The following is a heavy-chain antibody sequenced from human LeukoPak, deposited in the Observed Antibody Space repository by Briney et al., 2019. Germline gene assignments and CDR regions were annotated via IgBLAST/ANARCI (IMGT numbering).Heavy chain of an antibody. Sequence: ESGPTLVNPTQALTLTCTFSGFSLSTSGMYVGWIRQPPGKALEWLALIYWNDDKRYSPSLKSRLTITKDTSKNQVVLTMTNMDPVDTATYYYAHRNSDYRAFDIWGQGTMVTVSS. D-gene: IGHD4-11*01. V-gene: IGHV2-5*01. CDR1: GFSLSTSGMY. CDR2: IYWNDDK. J-gene: IGHJ3*02. CDR3: AHRNSDYRAFDI.